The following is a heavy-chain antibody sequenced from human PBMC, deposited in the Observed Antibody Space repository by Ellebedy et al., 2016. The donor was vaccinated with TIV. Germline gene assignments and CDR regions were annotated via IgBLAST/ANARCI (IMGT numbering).Heavy chain of an antibody. J-gene: IGHJ6*02. CDR2: INHSGST. CDR1: GGSFSGYY. Sequence: MPSETLSLTCAVYGGSFSGYYWSWIRQPPGKGLEWIGEINHSGSTNYNPSLKSRVTISVDTSKNQFSLKLSSVTAADTAVYYCARGGGSSGWYGHHYGMDVWGQGTTVTVSS. CDR3: ARGGGSSGWYGHHYGMDV. D-gene: IGHD6-19*01. V-gene: IGHV4-34*01.